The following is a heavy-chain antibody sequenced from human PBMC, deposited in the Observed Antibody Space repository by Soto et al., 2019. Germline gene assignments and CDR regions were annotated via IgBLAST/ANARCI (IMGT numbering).Heavy chain of an antibody. V-gene: IGHV3-23*01. J-gene: IGHJ6*02. Sequence: EVQLLESGGGLVQPGGSLRLSCAASGFTFSSYAMSWVRQAPGKGLEWVSAINGSGDSTYYAESVKGRFAISRDNSKNTQYLEMNSLSAEDTAVYYCAEDTYLDYSDSSGYYPWYYYGLDVWGQGTTVTVSS. CDR1: GFTFSSYA. D-gene: IGHD3-22*01. CDR2: INGSGDST. CDR3: AEDTYLDYSDSSGYYPWYYYGLDV.